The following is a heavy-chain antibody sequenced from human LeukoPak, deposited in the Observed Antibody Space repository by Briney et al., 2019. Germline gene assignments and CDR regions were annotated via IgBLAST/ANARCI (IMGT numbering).Heavy chain of an antibody. V-gene: IGHV4-59*01. Sequence: SETLSLTCTVSGDSFIGSYWSWIRQAPGKGLEWIGYIYYPVDTNYNPSLQGRVTISADVSKKQFSLRLTSVTAADTAVYYCARRRSFNSTGYIPTYYFDSWGQGLLAPV. D-gene: IGHD2/OR15-2a*01. CDR3: ARRRSFNSTGYIPTYYFDS. CDR2: IYYPVDT. CDR1: GDSFIGSY. J-gene: IGHJ4*02.